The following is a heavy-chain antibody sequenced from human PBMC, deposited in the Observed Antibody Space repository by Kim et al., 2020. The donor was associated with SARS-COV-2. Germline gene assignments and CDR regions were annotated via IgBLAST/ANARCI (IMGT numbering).Heavy chain of an antibody. CDR3: ARVGGSGSYYHY. J-gene: IGHJ4*02. V-gene: IGHV4-59*01. CDR2: IYYSGST. Sequence: SETLSLTCTVSGGSISSYYWSWIRQPPGKGLEWIGYIYYSGSTNYNPSLKSRVTISVDTSKNQFSLKLSSVTAADTAVYYCARVGGSGSYYHYWGQGTLVTVSS. D-gene: IGHD3-10*01. CDR1: GGSISSYY.